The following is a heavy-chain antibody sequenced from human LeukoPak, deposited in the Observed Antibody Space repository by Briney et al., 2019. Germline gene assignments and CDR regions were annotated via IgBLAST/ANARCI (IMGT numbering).Heavy chain of an antibody. J-gene: IGHJ4*02. CDR3: ARSKDILTGYCFDY. D-gene: IGHD3-9*01. CDR2: ICYSGST. CDR1: GGSISSYY. V-gene: IGHV4-59*01. Sequence: SETLSLTRTVSGGSISSYYWSWIRQPPGKGLEWIGYICYSGSTNYNPSFKSRVTISVDTSKNQFSLKLNSVTAADTAVYYCARSKDILTGYCFDYWGQGTLVTVSS.